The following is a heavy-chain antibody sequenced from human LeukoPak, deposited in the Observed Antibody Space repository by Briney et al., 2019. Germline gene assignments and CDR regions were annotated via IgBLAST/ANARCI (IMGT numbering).Heavy chain of an antibody. CDR2: IWYDGSNK. CDR1: GFTFSSYG. J-gene: IGHJ4*02. V-gene: IGHV3-33*01. Sequence: GRSLRLSCAASGFTFSSYGMHWVRQAPGKGLEWVAVIWYDGSNKYYADSVKGRFTISRDNSKNTLYLQMNSLRAEDTAVYYCARDYSKYSSSSTPDYWGQGTLVTVPS. D-gene: IGHD6-13*01. CDR3: ARDYSKYSSSSTPDY.